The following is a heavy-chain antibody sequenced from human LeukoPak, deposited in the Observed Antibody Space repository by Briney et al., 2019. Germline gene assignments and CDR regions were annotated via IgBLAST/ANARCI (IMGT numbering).Heavy chain of an antibody. CDR1: GFTFSSYG. J-gene: IGHJ4*02. Sequence: GGSLRLSCAASGFTFSSYGMHWVRQAPGKGLEWVAVISYDGSNKYYADSVKGRFTISRDNSKNTLYLQMNSLRAEDTAVYYCAKDDIGYYDILTGTASDYWGQGTLVTVSS. CDR3: AKDDIGYYDILTGTASDY. CDR2: ISYDGSNK. V-gene: IGHV3-30*18. D-gene: IGHD3-9*01.